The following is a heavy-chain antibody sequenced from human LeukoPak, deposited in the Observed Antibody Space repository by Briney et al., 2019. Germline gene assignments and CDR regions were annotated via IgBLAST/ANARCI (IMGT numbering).Heavy chain of an antibody. CDR2: IYHSGSA. CDR1: GYSISSSYY. Sequence: PSETLSLTCAVSGYSISSSYYWGWIRQPPGKGLEWIGSIYHSGSAYYNPSLNSRVTISVDTSKNQFSPKLSSVTAADTAVYYCARDGPTYYYDSNGYYFGYWGQGTLVTVSS. D-gene: IGHD3-22*01. J-gene: IGHJ4*02. CDR3: ARDGPTYYYDSNGYYFGY. V-gene: IGHV4-38-2*02.